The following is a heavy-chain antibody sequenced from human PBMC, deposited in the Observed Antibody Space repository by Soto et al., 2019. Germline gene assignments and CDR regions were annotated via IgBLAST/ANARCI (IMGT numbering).Heavy chain of an antibody. D-gene: IGHD6-13*01. J-gene: IGHJ6*02. V-gene: IGHV3-15*01. Sequence: EVQLVESGGGLVKPGGSLRLSCAASGFTFSNAWMSWVRQAPGKGLEWVGRIKSKTDGGTTDYAAPVKGRFTISRDDSKNTLYLQMNSLKTEDTAVYYCTETVAWGPLGSSWDRGMDVWGQGTTVTVSS. CDR2: IKSKTDGGTT. CDR3: TETVAWGPLGSSWDRGMDV. CDR1: GFTFSNAW.